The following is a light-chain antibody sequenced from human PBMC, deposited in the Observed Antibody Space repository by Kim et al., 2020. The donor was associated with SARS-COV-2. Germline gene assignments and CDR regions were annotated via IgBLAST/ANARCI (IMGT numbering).Light chain of an antibody. J-gene: IGLJ2*01. CDR3: SAWDDSLRGIV. V-gene: IGLV1-47*01. CDR2: RNN. CDR1: ISNIGSNY. Sequence: QPVLTQPPSASGTPGQRVTIFCSGDISNIGSNYVFWYQQLPRTAPKLLIYRNNQRPSGVPDRFSGSKSGTSASLAISGLRSEDEAHYFCSAWDDSLRGIVFGEGTQLTVL.